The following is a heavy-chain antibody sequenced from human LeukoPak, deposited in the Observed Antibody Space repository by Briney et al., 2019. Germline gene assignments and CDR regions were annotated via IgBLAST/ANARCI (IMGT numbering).Heavy chain of an antibody. CDR1: GGSISSSSYY. V-gene: IGHV4-39*01. CDR3: ARGAAPGGQQLVQVRYYYYYMDV. D-gene: IGHD6-13*01. Sequence: SETLSLTCTVSGGSISSSSYYWGWIRQPPGKGLEWIGSIYYSGSTYYNPSLKSRVTISVDTSKNQFSLKLSSVTAADTAVYYCARGAAPGGQQLVQVRYYYYYMDVWGKGTTVTVSS. CDR2: IYYSGST. J-gene: IGHJ6*03.